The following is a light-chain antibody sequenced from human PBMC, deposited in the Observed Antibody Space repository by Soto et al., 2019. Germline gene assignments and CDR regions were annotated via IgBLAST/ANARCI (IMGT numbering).Light chain of an antibody. CDR2: GAS. J-gene: IGKJ1*01. CDR3: QQYNIWPRT. V-gene: IGKV3-15*01. Sequence: IVLTQSPGTLSVSPGERATLSCRASQSITSNLAWYQQKPGQAPRLLIYGASTRATGIPARFSGSGSGTEFNLTISSLQYEDFGVYYCQQYNIWPRTFGQGTKVDIK. CDR1: QSITSN.